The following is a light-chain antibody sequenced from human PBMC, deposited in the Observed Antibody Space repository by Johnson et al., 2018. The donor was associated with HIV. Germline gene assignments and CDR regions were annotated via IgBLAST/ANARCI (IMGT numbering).Light chain of an antibody. CDR2: ENN. V-gene: IGLV1-51*02. J-gene: IGLJ1*01. CDR3: GTWDNSLSVYV. CDR1: RSNIGNNY. Sequence: QSVLTQPPSVSAAPGQKVTISCSGSRSNIGNNYVSWYQQLPGTAPKLLIYENNKRPSGIPDRFSGSKSGTSATLGITGLQTGDEADYYCGTWDNSLSVYVFGTGTKVTVL.